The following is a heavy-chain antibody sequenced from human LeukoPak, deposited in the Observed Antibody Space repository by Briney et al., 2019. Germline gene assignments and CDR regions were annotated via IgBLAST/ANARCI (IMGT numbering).Heavy chain of an antibody. Sequence: GASVKASCKASGYTFTSYAMHWVRQAPGQRLEWKGWINAGNGNTNYSQKFQGRVTITRDTSASTAYMELSSLRSEDTAVYYCARWGYSSSWCLDYWGQGTLVTVSS. D-gene: IGHD6-13*01. CDR1: GYTFTSYA. CDR3: ARWGYSSSWCLDY. CDR2: INAGNGNT. J-gene: IGHJ4*02. V-gene: IGHV1-3*01.